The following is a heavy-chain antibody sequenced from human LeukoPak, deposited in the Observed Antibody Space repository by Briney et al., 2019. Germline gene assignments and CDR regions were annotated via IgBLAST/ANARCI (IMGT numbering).Heavy chain of an antibody. CDR2: IKSEANGGST. CDR3: SRDNYYDSPRPFDP. J-gene: IGHJ5*02. V-gene: IGHV3-49*04. D-gene: IGHD3-10*01. Sequence: PGRSLRLSCTGSGFTFGDYALSWVRQAPGKGLVWVSFIKSEANGGSTDYAASVKIRFTISRDDSKSIAYLQMNSLKTEDTAGYYCSRDNYYDSPRPFDPWGQGTLVTVSS. CDR1: GFTFGDYA.